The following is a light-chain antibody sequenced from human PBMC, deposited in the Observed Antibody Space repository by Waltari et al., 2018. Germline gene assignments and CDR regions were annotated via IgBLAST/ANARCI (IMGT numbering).Light chain of an antibody. J-gene: IGLJ3*02. V-gene: IGLV1-47*01. CDR2: RNN. Sequence: QSMLTQPSSPSGAPGQRVTISCSGSSSNIGSNYVYWYQRLPGTATKLLIYRNNQRPSVVPDRFSGSKSGTSASLAISGLRSEDEADYYCAAFDDSLNGWVFGGGTKLTVL. CDR1: SSNIGSNY. CDR3: AAFDDSLNGWV.